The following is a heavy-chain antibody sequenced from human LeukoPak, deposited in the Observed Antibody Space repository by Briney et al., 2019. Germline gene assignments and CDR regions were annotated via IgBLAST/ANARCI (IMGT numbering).Heavy chain of an antibody. Sequence: PSGTLSLTCAVSGGSFSGYYWSWIRQPPGKGLEWIGEINHSGSTNYNPSLKCRVTISVDTSKNQFCLKLSSVTAADTAVYCCARGLLGVGAVWGQGTLVTVSS. D-gene: IGHD2-15*01. V-gene: IGHV4-34*01. CDR2: INHSGST. J-gene: IGHJ4*02. CDR1: GGSFSGYY. CDR3: ARGLLGVGAV.